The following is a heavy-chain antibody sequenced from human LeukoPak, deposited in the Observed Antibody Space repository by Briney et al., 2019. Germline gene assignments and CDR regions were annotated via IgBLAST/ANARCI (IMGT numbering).Heavy chain of an antibody. Sequence: PSETLSLTCTVSGYSITSGYYWGWIRQPPGKGLEWIGSMYHRGSTYYNPSLKSRVTISVDTSKNQFSLKLTSVTAADTAVYYCARNPHVTKKGVDYIWYFDLWGRGTLVTVSS. CDR1: GYSITSGYY. CDR2: MYHRGST. CDR3: ARNPHVTKKGVDYIWYFDL. J-gene: IGHJ2*01. V-gene: IGHV4-38-2*02. D-gene: IGHD2-8*01.